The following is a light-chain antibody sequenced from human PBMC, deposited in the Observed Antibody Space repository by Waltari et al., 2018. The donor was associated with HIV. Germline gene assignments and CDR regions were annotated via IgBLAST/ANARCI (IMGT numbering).Light chain of an antibody. V-gene: IGLV1-40*01. CDR1: SPNLGANFD. Sequence: QSVLTQAPSVSGAPGQRVTISCTGSSPNLGANFDVHWYQLLPGSSPKLLIFANSNRPSGVPDRFSGSKSGTSASLAITGLHPEDEAEYYCQSFDSSLNAYVFGTGTTVIVL. CDR3: QSFDSSLNAYV. J-gene: IGLJ1*01. CDR2: ANS.